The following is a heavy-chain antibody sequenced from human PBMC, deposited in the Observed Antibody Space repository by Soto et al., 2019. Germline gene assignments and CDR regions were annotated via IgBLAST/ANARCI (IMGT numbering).Heavy chain of an antibody. CDR2: INHSGST. V-gene: IGHV4-34*01. CDR3: ATRITVFGLLIPPFDP. CDR1: SGYY. J-gene: IGHJ5*02. D-gene: IGHD3-3*01. Sequence: SGYYWSWIRQPPGKGLEWIGEINHSGSTNYNPSLKSRVTISVDTSKNQFSLRLSSVTAADTAIYYCATRITVFGLLIPPFDPWGQGTQVTVSS.